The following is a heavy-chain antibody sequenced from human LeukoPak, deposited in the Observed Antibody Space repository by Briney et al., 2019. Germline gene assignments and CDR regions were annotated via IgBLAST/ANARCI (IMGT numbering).Heavy chain of an antibody. Sequence: MPSETLSLTCAVYGGSFSGYYWSWIRQPPGKGLEWIGEINHSGSTNYNPSLKSRVTISVDTSKNQFSLKLSSVTAADTAVYYCARGFGVRGVINSAWFDPWGQGTLVTVSS. D-gene: IGHD3-10*01. CDR1: GGSFSGYY. J-gene: IGHJ5*02. CDR2: INHSGST. CDR3: ARGFGVRGVINSAWFDP. V-gene: IGHV4-34*01.